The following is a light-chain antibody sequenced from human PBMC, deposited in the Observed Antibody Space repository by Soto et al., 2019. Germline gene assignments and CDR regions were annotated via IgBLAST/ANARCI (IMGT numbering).Light chain of an antibody. V-gene: IGKV3-15*01. CDR1: QSVSGN. CDR2: GAS. CDR3: QQYNYRPPA. Sequence: EIVMTQSPATLSVSPGERAALSCRASQSVSGNLAWYQQTPGQAPRLLIYGASTRATGIPARFSGSGFGTAVTLTSSSLKSEDFAVYYCQQYNYRPPAFGQGTRLEIK. J-gene: IGKJ5*01.